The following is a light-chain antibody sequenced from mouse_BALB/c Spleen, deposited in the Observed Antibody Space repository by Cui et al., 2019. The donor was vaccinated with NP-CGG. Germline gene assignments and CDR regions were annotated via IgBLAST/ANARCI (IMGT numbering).Light chain of an antibody. CDR2: GTN. CDR1: TGSVTTSNY. J-gene: IGLJ1*01. V-gene: IGLV1*01. CDR3: ALWYSNHWV. Sequence: QAVVTQESALTTSPGETVTLTCHSSTGSVTTSNYANWVQENPDRFFTGLIGGTNNRVPGVPARFSGSLIGDKAALTITGAQTEDEAIYFCALWYSNHWVFGGGTKLTVL.